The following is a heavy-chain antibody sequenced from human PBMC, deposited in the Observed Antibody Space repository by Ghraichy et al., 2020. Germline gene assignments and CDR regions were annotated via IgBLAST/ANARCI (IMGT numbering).Heavy chain of an antibody. CDR1: GYTFTSYY. V-gene: IGHV1-46*01. Sequence: ASVKVSCKASGYTFTSYYIYWVRQAPGQGLEWMGIINTYSGNTVYAQKFQGRVTMTRDTSTSSVDMELSSLRSEDTAVHYCATTLINMVRGWSYYFEYWGQGTLVTVSS. CDR2: INTYSGNT. D-gene: IGHD3-10*01. J-gene: IGHJ4*02. CDR3: ATTLINMVRGWSYYFEY.